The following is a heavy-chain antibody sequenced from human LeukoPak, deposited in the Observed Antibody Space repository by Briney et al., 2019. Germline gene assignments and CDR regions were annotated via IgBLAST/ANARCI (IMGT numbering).Heavy chain of an antibody. CDR3: ARANYEILTGYLYFDY. J-gene: IGHJ4*02. CDR2: IYSGGST. Sequence: QPGGSLRLSCAASGFTVSSNYMSWVRQAPGKGLEWVSIIYSGGSTHYGDSVKGRFTISRDNSKNTLYLQINSLRAEDTAVYYCARANYEILTGYLYFDYWGQGTLVTVSS. CDR1: GFTVSSNY. D-gene: IGHD3-9*01. V-gene: IGHV3-66*01.